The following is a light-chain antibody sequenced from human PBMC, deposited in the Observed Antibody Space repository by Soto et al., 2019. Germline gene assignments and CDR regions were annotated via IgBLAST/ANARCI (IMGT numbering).Light chain of an antibody. CDR3: QHYNSYSEA. Sequence: DIQMTQSPSTLCASVGERVTITCRASQTISSWLAWYQQKPGKARKLLIYKASTLKSGVTSRFSGSGSGTEFTLTISSLQPDDFATYYCQHYNSYSEAFGQGTKVDIK. V-gene: IGKV1-5*03. J-gene: IGKJ1*01. CDR2: KAS. CDR1: QTISSW.